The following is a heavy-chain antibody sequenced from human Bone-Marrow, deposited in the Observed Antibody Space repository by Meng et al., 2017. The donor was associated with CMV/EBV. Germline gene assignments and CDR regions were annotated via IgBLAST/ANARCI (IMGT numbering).Heavy chain of an antibody. V-gene: IGHV3-7*01. CDR2: LKQDGSEK. J-gene: IGHJ3*02. CDR3: ARIAGSSGLGAFDI. Sequence: GSLRLSCAASGFTFSSYWMSWVRQAPGKGLEWVANLKQDGSEKFYVDSVKGRFTMSRDNAKNSLYLQMNSLRAEDTALYYCARIAGSSGLGAFDIWGQGTMVTVSS. D-gene: IGHD1-26*01. CDR1: GFTFSSYW.